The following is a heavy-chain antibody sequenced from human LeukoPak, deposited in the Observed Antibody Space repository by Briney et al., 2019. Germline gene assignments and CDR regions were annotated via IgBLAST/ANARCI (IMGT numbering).Heavy chain of an antibody. D-gene: IGHD2-15*01. V-gene: IGHV3-30*18. CDR2: ISGDGKTQ. Sequence: GGSLRLSCAASGFTFSSYGMHWVRQAPGKGLEWVALISGDGKTQSYADFVKGRFTISRDNSKNTLYLQMNSLRTEDTALYHCTKGSVGTPPPFDFWGQGTLVTVSS. CDR1: GFTFSSYG. J-gene: IGHJ4*02. CDR3: TKGSVGTPPPFDF.